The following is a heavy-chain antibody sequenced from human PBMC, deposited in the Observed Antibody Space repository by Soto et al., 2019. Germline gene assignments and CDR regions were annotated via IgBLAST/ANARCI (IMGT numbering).Heavy chain of an antibody. Sequence: QVQLVESGGGVVQPGRSLRLSCAASGFTFSSYGMHWVRQAPGKGLEWVAVISNDGSNKFYADSVKGRFTISRDNYQNQRYLKMNGLGAADTAVYYCANHGSPIMIFFGGVPPDAPFDYWGQGTPVTVSS. D-gene: IGHD3-16*01. CDR2: ISNDGSNK. V-gene: IGHV3-30*18. J-gene: IGHJ4*02. CDR3: ANHGSPIMIFFGGVPPDAPFDY. CDR1: GFTFSSYG.